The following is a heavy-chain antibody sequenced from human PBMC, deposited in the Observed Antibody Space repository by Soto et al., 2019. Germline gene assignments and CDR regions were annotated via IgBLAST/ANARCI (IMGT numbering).Heavy chain of an antibody. Sequence: QVQLVESGGGVVQPGRSLRLSCAASGFTFSSYAMHWVRQAPGKGLEWVAVISYDGSTKYYADSVKGRFSISRDNSKNTVYLQMNSLRAEDTAVYYCARNRWELGGIAYWGQGTLVTVSS. D-gene: IGHD1-26*01. V-gene: IGHV3-30-3*01. CDR3: ARNRWELGGIAY. J-gene: IGHJ4*02. CDR2: ISYDGSTK. CDR1: GFTFSSYA.